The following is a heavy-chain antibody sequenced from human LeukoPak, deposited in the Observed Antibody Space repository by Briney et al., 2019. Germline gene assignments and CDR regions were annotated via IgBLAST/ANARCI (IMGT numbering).Heavy chain of an antibody. J-gene: IGHJ4*02. CDR2: ISWNSGSI. V-gene: IGHV3-9*01. D-gene: IGHD3-10*01. CDR3: AKDSGDWDYFVY. Sequence: PGRSLRLSCAASGFTFDDYAMHWVRQAPGKGLEWVSGISWNSGSIGYADSVKGRFTISRDNAKNSLYLQMNSLRAEDTALYYCAKDSGDWDYFVYWGQGTLVTVSS. CDR1: GFTFDDYA.